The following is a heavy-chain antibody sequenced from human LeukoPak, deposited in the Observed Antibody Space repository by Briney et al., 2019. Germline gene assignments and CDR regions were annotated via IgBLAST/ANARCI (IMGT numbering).Heavy chain of an antibody. CDR2: ISSSSSTI. CDR1: GFTFNNYA. J-gene: IGHJ6*02. D-gene: IGHD3-10*01. CDR3: ATNYYGSGRDV. Sequence: GGSLRLSCAASGFTFNNYAMNWVRQAPGKGLEWVSYISSSSSTIYYADSVKGRFTISRDNAKNSLYLQMNSLRAEDTAVYYCATNYYGSGRDVWGQGTTVTVSS. V-gene: IGHV3-48*01.